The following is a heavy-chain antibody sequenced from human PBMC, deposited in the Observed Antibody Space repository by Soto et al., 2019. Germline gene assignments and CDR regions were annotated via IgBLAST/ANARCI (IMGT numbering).Heavy chain of an antibody. J-gene: IGHJ4*02. CDR1: GGTFSSYA. CDR2: IIPIFGTA. V-gene: IGHV1-69*13. CDR3: ARGQQWLVLPSLDY. Sequence: SVKVSCKASGGTFSSYAISWVQQAPGQGLEWMGGIIPIFGTANYAQKFQGRVTITADESTSTAYMELSSLRSEDTAVYYCARGQQWLVLPSLDYWGQGTLVTVSS. D-gene: IGHD6-19*01.